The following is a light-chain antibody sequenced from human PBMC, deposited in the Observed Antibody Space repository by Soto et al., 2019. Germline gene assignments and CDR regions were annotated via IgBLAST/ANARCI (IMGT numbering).Light chain of an antibody. J-gene: IGKJ1*01. V-gene: IGKV1-39*01. CDR1: QSISNY. Sequence: DIQMTQSPSSLSASVGDRGTMTCRASQSISNYLNWYQQKPGKAPKLLIYAASSLQSGVPSRFSGSGSGTDFTLTISSLQPEDFATFYCQQSYSAPRTFGQGTKVDIK. CDR2: AAS. CDR3: QQSYSAPRT.